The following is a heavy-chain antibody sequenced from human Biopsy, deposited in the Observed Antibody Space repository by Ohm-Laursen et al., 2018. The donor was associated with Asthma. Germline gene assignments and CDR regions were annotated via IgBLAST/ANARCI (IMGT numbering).Heavy chain of an antibody. V-gene: IGHV3-20*01. CDR3: GRDMGGFGSGWFPVEF. Sequence: SLRLSCAASGFTFDDYGMSWVRQAPGKGLDWVSGINWNGGSTGYAGSVKGRFTISRDNAKNSLYLQINSLRAEDTALYHCGRDMGGFGSGWFPVEFWGQGTLVTVSS. CDR2: INWNGGST. J-gene: IGHJ4*02. D-gene: IGHD6-19*01. CDR1: GFTFDDYG.